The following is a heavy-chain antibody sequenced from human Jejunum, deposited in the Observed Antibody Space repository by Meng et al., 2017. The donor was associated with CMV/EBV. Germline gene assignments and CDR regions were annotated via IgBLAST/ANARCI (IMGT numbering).Heavy chain of an antibody. V-gene: IGHV3-23*01. CDR3: ATPSDTSLYYDFWSGYYGMDV. Sequence: CAVPWLRQAPGTGLEWVSTICGGADSTYYADSVKGRFTISRDNSKNTLYLQMNSLRAKDTAVYYCATPSDTSLYYDFWSGYYGMDVWGQGTTVTVSS. D-gene: IGHD3-3*01. CDR2: ICGGADST. CDR1: CA. J-gene: IGHJ6*02.